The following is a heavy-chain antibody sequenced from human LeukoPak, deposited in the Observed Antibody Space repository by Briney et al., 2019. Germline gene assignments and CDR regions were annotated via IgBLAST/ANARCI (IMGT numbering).Heavy chain of an antibody. Sequence: ASVKVSCKASGYTFTSYGISWVRQAPGQGLEWMGWISAYNGNTNYAQKLQGRVTMTTDTSTSTAYMELRSLRSDDTAVYYCARDSGYGTSLLNLISHYYYYYMDVWGKGTTVTISS. CDR3: ARDSGYGTSLLNLISHYYYYYMDV. CDR1: GYTFTSYG. J-gene: IGHJ6*03. V-gene: IGHV1-18*01. D-gene: IGHD2-2*01. CDR2: ISAYNGNT.